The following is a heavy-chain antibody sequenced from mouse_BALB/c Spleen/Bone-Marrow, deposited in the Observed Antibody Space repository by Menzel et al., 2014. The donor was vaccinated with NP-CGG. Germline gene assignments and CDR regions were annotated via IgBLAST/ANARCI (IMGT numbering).Heavy chain of an antibody. CDR1: GFTFSSYT. CDR2: ITSVGVYT. J-gene: IGHJ4*01. CDR3: TRDLYDGYSYYAMDY. V-gene: IGHV5-6-4*01. D-gene: IGHD2-3*01. Sequence: EVKVVESGGGLVKPGGSLKLSCAASGFTFSSYTTSWVRQTPEKRLEWVATITSVGVYTYYPDSVKGRFTISRDNAKNTLYLQMSSLKSEDTAMYYCTRDLYDGYSYYAMDYWGQGTSVTVSS.